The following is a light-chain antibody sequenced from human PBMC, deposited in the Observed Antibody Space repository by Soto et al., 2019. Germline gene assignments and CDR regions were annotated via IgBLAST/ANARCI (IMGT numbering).Light chain of an antibody. CDR1: QSVTSTY. Sequence: TQSPGTLSLSPGERATLSCRAVQSVTSTYMAWYQQKPGPAPRLLIYATSFRATGIPDRFRGSGSGTDFTLTISSLEPEDSAVYSCQYSSTSPWPFGQGTKVEIK. V-gene: IGKV3-20*01. CDR3: QYSSTSPWP. J-gene: IGKJ1*01. CDR2: ATS.